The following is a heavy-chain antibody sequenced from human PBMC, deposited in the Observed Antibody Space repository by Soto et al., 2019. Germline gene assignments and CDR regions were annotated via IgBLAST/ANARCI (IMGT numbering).Heavy chain of an antibody. CDR1: GYTXTGYY. D-gene: IGHD6-19*01. CDR2: INPNSGGT. J-gene: IGHJ4*02. Sequence: GXSXKVSYKASGYTXTGYYMNLVRQAPGQGLEWMGWINPNSGGTNYAQKFQGWVTMTRDTSISTAYMELSRLRSDDTDVYYCARSHSSGWYYFDYWGQGTLGTVSS. CDR3: ARSHSSGWYYFDY. V-gene: IGHV1-2*04.